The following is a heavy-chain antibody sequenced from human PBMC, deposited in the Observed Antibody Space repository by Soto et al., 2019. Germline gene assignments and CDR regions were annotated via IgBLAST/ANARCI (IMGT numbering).Heavy chain of an antibody. D-gene: IGHD2-2*02. V-gene: IGHV1-3*01. J-gene: IGHJ4*02. CDR3: ARGRRTCTEKTCYTGFDF. CDR2: ILCLNDRK. CDR1: GYTFSDYG. Sequence: QVHLVQSGAEVKTPGASVTISCKASGYTFSDYGIHWIRQAPGQRPEWLGWILCLNDRKEYSQKVQGRISLTRDTSASTAYMGLSRLRSGDTAFYYCARGRRTCTEKTCYTGFDFWGQGSLVSVSS.